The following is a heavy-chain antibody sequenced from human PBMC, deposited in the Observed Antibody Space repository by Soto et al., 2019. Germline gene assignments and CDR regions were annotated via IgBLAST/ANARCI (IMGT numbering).Heavy chain of an antibody. D-gene: IGHD6-6*01. CDR3: ARELARLYYYGMDV. V-gene: IGHV3-74*01. Sequence: GVSLRLSCAASGFTFGSYWMHWVRQAPGKGLVWVSRINSDGSSTSYADSVKGRFTISRDNAKNTLYLQMNSLRAEDTAVYYCARELARLYYYGMDVWGQGTTVTVSS. J-gene: IGHJ6*02. CDR1: GFTFGSYW. CDR2: INSDGSST.